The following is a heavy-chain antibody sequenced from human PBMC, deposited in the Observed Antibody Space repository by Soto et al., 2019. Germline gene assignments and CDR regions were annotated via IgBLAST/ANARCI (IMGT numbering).Heavy chain of an antibody. Sequence: GESLKISCKGSGYSFTSYWISWVRQMPGKGLEWMGRIDPSDSYTNYSPSFQGHVTISADKSISTAYLQWSSLEASDTAMYYCARPAGTTVFQYYYGMDVWGQGTTVTVSS. V-gene: IGHV5-10-1*01. J-gene: IGHJ6*02. CDR2: IDPSDSYT. D-gene: IGHD1-7*01. CDR1: GYSFTSYW. CDR3: ARPAGTTVFQYYYGMDV.